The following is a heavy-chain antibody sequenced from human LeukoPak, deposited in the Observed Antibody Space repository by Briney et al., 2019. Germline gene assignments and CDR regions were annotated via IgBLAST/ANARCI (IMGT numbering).Heavy chain of an antibody. Sequence: GASVKVPCKASGYTFSTYGITWVRQAPGQGLEWMGWISGYNGNANYAQKFQGRVTMTTDTSTRTAYMELRGLRSDDTAVYYCARDRGNVVVILDYWGQGTLVTVSS. CDR3: ARDRGNVVVILDY. D-gene: IGHD3-22*01. V-gene: IGHV1-18*01. CDR1: GYTFSTYG. CDR2: ISGYNGNA. J-gene: IGHJ4*02.